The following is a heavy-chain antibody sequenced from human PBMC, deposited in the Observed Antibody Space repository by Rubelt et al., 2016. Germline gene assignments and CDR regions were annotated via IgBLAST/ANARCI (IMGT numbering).Heavy chain of an antibody. D-gene: IGHD2-2*01. J-gene: IGHJ3*02. V-gene: IGHV3-23*01. CDR3: ARGSDIVVVPAPFFDI. CDR2: SSGGST. Sequence: GLEWVSTSSGGSTYYADSAKGRFTISRDNSKNTLYLQMNNLRAEDTAVYYCARGSDIVVVPAPFFDIWGQGTMVTVSS.